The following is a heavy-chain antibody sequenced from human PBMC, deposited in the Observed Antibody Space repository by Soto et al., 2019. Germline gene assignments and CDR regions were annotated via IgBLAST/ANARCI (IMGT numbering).Heavy chain of an antibody. V-gene: IGHV4-39*01. J-gene: IGHJ4*02. CDR3: ARLQGVHSFDY. Sequence: SETLSLTCTVSGGSISSSSYYWGWIRQPPGKGLEWIGSIYYSGSTYYNPSLKSRVTISVDTSKNQFSLKLSSVTAADTAVYYCARLQGVHSFDYWGQGTLVTVSS. CDR2: IYYSGST. CDR1: GGSISSSSYY. D-gene: IGHD3-10*01.